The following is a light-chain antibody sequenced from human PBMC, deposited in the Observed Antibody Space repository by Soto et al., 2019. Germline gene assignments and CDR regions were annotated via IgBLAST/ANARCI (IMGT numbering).Light chain of an antibody. J-gene: IGKJ4*01. Sequence: EIVLTQSPGTLSMSPGERATLSCRASQSVSSSYLAWYQQKPGQAPGLLIYGASGRATGITDRFSGSGSGTDFTLTISRLEPEDFAVYYCQQYSSSPFTFGGGTKVEIK. CDR1: QSVSSSY. V-gene: IGKV3-20*01. CDR3: QQYSSSPFT. CDR2: GAS.